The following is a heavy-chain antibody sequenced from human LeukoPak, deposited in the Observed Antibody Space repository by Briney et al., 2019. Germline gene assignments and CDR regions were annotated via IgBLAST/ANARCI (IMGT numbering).Heavy chain of an antibody. CDR2: ISHIGSYI. CDR1: GFTFNYYS. J-gene: IGHJ4*02. V-gene: IGHV3-21*04. CDR3: ASLIAVAGTGGVDY. Sequence: KPGGSLRLSCAASGFTFNYYSMNWVRQAPGKGLEWVSSISHIGSYIYYSDSVKGRFTISRDNAKNSLYLQMNSLRAEDTALYYCASLIAVAGTGGVDYWGQGTLVTVSS. D-gene: IGHD6-19*01.